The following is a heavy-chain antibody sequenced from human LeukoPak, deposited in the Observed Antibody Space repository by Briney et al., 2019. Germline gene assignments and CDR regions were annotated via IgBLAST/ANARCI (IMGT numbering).Heavy chain of an antibody. CDR1: GYTFTGYY. J-gene: IGHJ2*01. Sequence: SVKVSCKASGYTFTGYYMHWVRQAPGQGLEWMGRINPNSGGTNYAQKFQGRVTMTRDTSISTAYMELSRLRSDDTAVYYCARDGAAAGRLSWYFDLWGRGTLVTVSS. CDR2: INPNSGGT. D-gene: IGHD6-13*01. CDR3: ARDGAAAGRLSWYFDL. V-gene: IGHV1-2*06.